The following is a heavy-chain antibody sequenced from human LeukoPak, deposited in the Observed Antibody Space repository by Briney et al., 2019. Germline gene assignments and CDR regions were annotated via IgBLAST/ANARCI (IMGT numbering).Heavy chain of an antibody. J-gene: IGHJ4*02. Sequence: ASVKVSCKASGYIFTSYGISWVRQAPGQGLEWVGWISAYNGHTNYAEKFQGRVTMTTDTSTTTAYMELRSLRSDETAVYYCARDSPYSTNSLGFDHWSQGTLVTVSS. CDR3: ARDSPYSTNSLGFDH. CDR1: GYIFTSYG. CDR2: ISAYNGHT. V-gene: IGHV1-18*01. D-gene: IGHD6-13*01.